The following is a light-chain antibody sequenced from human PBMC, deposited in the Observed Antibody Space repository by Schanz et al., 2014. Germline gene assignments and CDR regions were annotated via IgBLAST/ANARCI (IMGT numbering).Light chain of an antibody. CDR3: QQDYNLPYT. Sequence: EIVLTQSPGTLSLSPGEGATLSCRASQSVSSNYLAWYQQKRGQAPRLLIYGVSSRATGIPDRFSGSGSGTDFTLTISSLQPEDFAVYYCQQDYNLPYTFGQGTKLEIK. CDR2: GVS. J-gene: IGKJ2*01. CDR1: QSVSSNY. V-gene: IGKV3-20*01.